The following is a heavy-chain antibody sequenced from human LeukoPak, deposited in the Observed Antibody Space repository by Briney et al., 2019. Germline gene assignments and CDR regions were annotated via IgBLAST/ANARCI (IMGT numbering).Heavy chain of an antibody. CDR2: ISYDGSNK. CDR1: GFTFSSYG. J-gene: IGHJ4*02. D-gene: IGHD3-3*01. Sequence: GGSLRLSCAASGFTFSSYGMHWVRQPPGRGLDWVAVISYDGSNKYYADSVKGRFTIFRDNSKNTLYLQMNSLRAEDTAVYYCAKERLRFLEWLFDYWGQGTPVTVSS. V-gene: IGHV3-30*18. CDR3: AKERLRFLEWLFDY.